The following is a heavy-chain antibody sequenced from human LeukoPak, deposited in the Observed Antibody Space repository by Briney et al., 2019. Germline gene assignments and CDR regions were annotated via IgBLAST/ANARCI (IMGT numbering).Heavy chain of an antibody. J-gene: IGHJ5*01. CDR1: GYSLIELS. V-gene: IGHV1-24*01. CDR3: AAEKDLLLGS. D-gene: IGHD1-26*01. Sequence: ASVKVSCKVSGYSLIELSTHWVRQAPGQGLEWMGGFDPGDDETIYAQKFQGRVTMTEDTSTDTAYLELSSLRSEDTAVYFCAAEKDLLLGSWGQGAPVTVSS. CDR2: FDPGDDET.